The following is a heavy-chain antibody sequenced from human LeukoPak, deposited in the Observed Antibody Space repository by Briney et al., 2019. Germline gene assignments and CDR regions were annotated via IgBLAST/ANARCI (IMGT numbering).Heavy chain of an antibody. J-gene: IGHJ6*02. D-gene: IGHD3-16*01. CDR3: TRRNYVGGQSNQFDPMDV. V-gene: IGHV3-73*01. Sequence: GGSLRLSCAASGFTFSGSAMHWVRQASGKGLEWVGRIRSKANDYATAYAASVKGRFTISRDDSNNTAYLQMNSLKTEDTAVYYCTRRNYVGGQSNQFDPMDVWGQGTTVTVSS. CDR2: IRSKANDYAT. CDR1: GFTFSGSA.